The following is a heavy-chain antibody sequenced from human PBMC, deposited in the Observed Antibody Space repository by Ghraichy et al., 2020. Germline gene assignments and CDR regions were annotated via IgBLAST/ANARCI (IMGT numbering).Heavy chain of an antibody. D-gene: IGHD3-3*01. V-gene: IGHV3-30*02. Sequence: GGSLRLSCPASEFTFRKYGIHWVRPAPGKGLEWVAFISFDTSFQHFADSVKGRFSLSRDNSRNTVDLQMNSLRIEDTAVYYCAKDWNSRSGDYVDYWGQGTLVTVSS. J-gene: IGHJ4*02. CDR1: EFTFRKYG. CDR3: AKDWNSRSGDYVDY. CDR2: ISFDTSFQ.